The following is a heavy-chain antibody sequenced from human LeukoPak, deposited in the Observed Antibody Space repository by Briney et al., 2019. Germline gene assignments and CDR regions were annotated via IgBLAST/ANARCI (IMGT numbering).Heavy chain of an antibody. D-gene: IGHD3-3*01. CDR1: GGSISSSSYY. J-gene: IGHJ4*02. CDR3: ARGAVLRHLNN. CDR2: IYYSGST. V-gene: IGHV4-39*01. Sequence: SETLSLTCTVSGGSISSSSYYWGWIRQPPGKGLEWIGSIYYSGSTYYNPSLKSRVTISVDTSKNQFSLKLKSVTAADTAVYHCARGAVLRHLNNWGQGTLVTVSS.